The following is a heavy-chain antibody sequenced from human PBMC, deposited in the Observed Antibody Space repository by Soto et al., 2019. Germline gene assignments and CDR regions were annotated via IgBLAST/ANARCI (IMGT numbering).Heavy chain of an antibody. J-gene: IGHJ3*02. V-gene: IGHV3-9*01. CDR3: ARYFISSSMVRGVTGDDAFDI. D-gene: IGHD3-10*01. Sequence: PGGSLRLSCAASGFTFDDYAMHWVRQAPGKGLEWVSGISWNSGSIGYADSVKGRFTISRDNAKNSLYLQMNSLRAEDTAVYYCARYFISSSMVRGVTGDDAFDIWGQGTMVT. CDR1: GFTFDDYA. CDR2: ISWNSGSI.